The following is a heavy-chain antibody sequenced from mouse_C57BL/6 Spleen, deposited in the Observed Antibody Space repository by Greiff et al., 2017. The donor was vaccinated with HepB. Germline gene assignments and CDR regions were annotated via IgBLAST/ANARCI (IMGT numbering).Heavy chain of an antibody. Sequence: EVQLQQSGPELVKPGASVKISCKASGYTFTDYYMNWVKQSHGKSLEWIGDINPNNGGTSYNQKFKGKATLTVDKSSSTAYMELRSLTSEDSAVYSCAKEYLLGKDYAMDYWGQGTSVTVSS. CDR3: AKEYLLGKDYAMDY. CDR1: GYTFTDYY. D-gene: IGHD1-1*01. J-gene: IGHJ4*01. CDR2: INPNNGGT. V-gene: IGHV1-26*01.